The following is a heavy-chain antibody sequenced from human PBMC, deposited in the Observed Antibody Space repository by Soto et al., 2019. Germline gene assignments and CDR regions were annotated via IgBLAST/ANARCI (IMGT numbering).Heavy chain of an antibody. V-gene: IGHV1-46*01. CDR3: ARELNYDYVWGSYPLWY. Sequence: QVQLVQSGAEVKKPGASVKVSCKASGYTFTSYYMHWVRQAPGQGVEWMGIINPSGVSTSYAQKFQGRVTMTRDTATSTVYMELSSLRSEDTAVYYCARELNYDYVWGSYPLWYWGQGTLVTVS. J-gene: IGHJ4*02. CDR2: INPSGVST. CDR1: GYTFTSYY. D-gene: IGHD3-16*02.